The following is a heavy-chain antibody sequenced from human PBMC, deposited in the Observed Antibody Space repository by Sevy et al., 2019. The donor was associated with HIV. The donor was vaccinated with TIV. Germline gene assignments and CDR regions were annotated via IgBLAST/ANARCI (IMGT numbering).Heavy chain of an antibody. V-gene: IGHV1-69*13. CDR2: IIPIFGTA. D-gene: IGHD6-19*01. Sequence: ASVKVSCKASGGTFSSYAISWVRQAPGQGLEWMGGIIPIFGTANYAQKFQGRVTITADESTSTAYMELSSLRSEDTAAYYCASESGTIAVATKYYYGMDVWGQGTTVTVSS. CDR3: ASESGTIAVATKYYYGMDV. J-gene: IGHJ6*02. CDR1: GGTFSSYA.